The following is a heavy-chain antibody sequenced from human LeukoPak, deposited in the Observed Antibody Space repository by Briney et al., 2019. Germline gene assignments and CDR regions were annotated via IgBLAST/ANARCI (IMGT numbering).Heavy chain of an antibody. CDR1: GFTFSSYA. J-gene: IGHJ4*02. Sequence: GGSLRLSCAASGFTFSSYAMSWVRQAPGKGLEWVSAISGSGGSTYYADSVKGRFTISRDNSKNTLYLQMNSLRAEDTVVYCCAKDHSYSGYDSVRDFDYWGQGTLVTVSS. CDR3: AKDHSYSGYDSVRDFDY. D-gene: IGHD5-12*01. V-gene: IGHV3-23*01. CDR2: ISGSGGST.